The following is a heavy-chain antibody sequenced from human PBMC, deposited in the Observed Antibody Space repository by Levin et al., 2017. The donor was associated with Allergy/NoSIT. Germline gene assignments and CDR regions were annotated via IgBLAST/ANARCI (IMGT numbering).Heavy chain of an antibody. Sequence: SCTVSGGSISSGGYYWSWIRQHPGKGLEWIGYIYYSGSTYYNPSLKSRVTISVDTSKNQFSLKLSSVTAADTAVYYCARVWDDSSGPEGYGMDVWGQGTTVTVSS. CDR1: GGSISSGGYY. J-gene: IGHJ6*02. CDR3: ARVWDDSSGPEGYGMDV. D-gene: IGHD3-22*01. V-gene: IGHV4-31*03. CDR2: IYYSGST.